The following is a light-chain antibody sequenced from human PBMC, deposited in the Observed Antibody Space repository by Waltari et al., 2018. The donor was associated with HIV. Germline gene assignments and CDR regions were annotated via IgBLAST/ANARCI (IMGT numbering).Light chain of an antibody. J-gene: IGLJ3*02. V-gene: IGLV1-51*01. CDR2: END. Sequence: QSVLTQPPSVSAAPGQKVTLSCYGSSSNIGHNYLLWYPRLPGTTPKPLIFENDKRPLGIPDRFSGSKSGTSATLGITGLQTGDEADYYCGTWDSSLSTGMFGGGTKLTVL. CDR1: SSNIGHNY. CDR3: GTWDSSLSTGM.